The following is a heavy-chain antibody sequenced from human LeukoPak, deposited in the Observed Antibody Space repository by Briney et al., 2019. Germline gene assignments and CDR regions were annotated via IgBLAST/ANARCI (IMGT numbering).Heavy chain of an antibody. CDR3: AELGITMIGGV. J-gene: IGHJ6*04. Sequence: GGSLKLSCAASGFSFSSYGMNWVRQAPGKGLEWVSYISSSGSTIYYADSVKGRFTISRDNAKNSLYLQMNSLRAEDTAVYYCAELGITMIGGVWGKGTTVTISS. V-gene: IGHV3-48*03. CDR1: GFSFSSYG. CDR2: ISSSGSTI. D-gene: IGHD3-10*02.